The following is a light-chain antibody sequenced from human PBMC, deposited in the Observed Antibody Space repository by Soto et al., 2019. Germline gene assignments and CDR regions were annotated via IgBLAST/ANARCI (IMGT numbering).Light chain of an antibody. V-gene: IGKV3-15*01. CDR2: GAS. CDR1: QSVSSN. Sequence: EIVMTQSPATLSVSPGERATLSCRASQSVSSNLAWYQQKPGQAPRLLSYGASTRATGIPARFSGSGSGTEFTLTISSLQSEDFAVYYCQQYINWSWTFGQGTKVEIK. CDR3: QQYINWSWT. J-gene: IGKJ1*01.